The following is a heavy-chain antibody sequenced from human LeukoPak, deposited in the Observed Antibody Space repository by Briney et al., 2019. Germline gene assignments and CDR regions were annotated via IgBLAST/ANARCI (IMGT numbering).Heavy chain of an antibody. V-gene: IGHV4-61*02. D-gene: IGHD3-10*01. CDR2: IYTSGST. J-gene: IGHJ4*02. CDR3: ARVRLWFGDHLDDY. CDR1: GGSISSGSYY. Sequence: SQTLSLTCTVSGGSISSGSYYWSWIRQPAGKGLEWIGRIYTSGSTDHNPSLKSRVTISVDTSKNQFSLRLTSVTAADTAVYYCARVRLWFGDHLDDYWGQGTLVTVSS.